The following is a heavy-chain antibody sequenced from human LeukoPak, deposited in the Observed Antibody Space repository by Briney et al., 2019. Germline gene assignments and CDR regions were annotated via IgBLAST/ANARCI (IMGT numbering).Heavy chain of an antibody. V-gene: IGHV5-51*01. J-gene: IGHJ6*03. CDR1: GYHFTSYW. CDR3: AILRGYAMWSYYMDV. Sequence: GGCLKISFQGPGYHFTSYWIGRGRPRSGKGVGWMGIFYPGDSHTRYSPSFQGQVAISADKSISTAYLQWSSLKASDTAMYYCAILRGYAMWSYYMDVWGKGTTVTVSS. CDR2: FYPGDSHT. D-gene: IGHD5-12*01.